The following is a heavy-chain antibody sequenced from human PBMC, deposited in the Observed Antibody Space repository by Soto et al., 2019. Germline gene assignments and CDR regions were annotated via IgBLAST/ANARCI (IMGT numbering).Heavy chain of an antibody. Sequence: QVQLVESGGGVVQPGRSLRLSCAASGFTFSSYGMHWVRQAPGKGLEWVAVISYDGSNKYYADSVKGRFTISRDNSKNTLYLQMNSLRAEDTAVYYCAKGDRGYSYGMDVWGQGTTVTVSS. J-gene: IGHJ6*02. D-gene: IGHD5-12*01. CDR3: AKGDRGYSYGMDV. V-gene: IGHV3-30*18. CDR2: ISYDGSNK. CDR1: GFTFSSYG.